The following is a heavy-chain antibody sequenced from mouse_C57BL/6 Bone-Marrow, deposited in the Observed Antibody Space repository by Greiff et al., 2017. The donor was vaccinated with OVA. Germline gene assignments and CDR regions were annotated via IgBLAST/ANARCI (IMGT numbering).Heavy chain of an antibody. CDR1: GYSITSGYD. CDR2: ISYSGST. J-gene: IGHJ3*01. V-gene: IGHV3-1*01. CDR3: ARRLAWFAY. Sequence: DVMLVESGPGMVKPSQSLSLTCTVTGYSITSGYDWHWIRHSPGNKLEWMGYISYSGSTNYNPSLKSRISITHDTSKNHFFLKLNSVTTEDAATYYCARRLAWFAYWGQGTLVTVSA. D-gene: IGHD4-1*01.